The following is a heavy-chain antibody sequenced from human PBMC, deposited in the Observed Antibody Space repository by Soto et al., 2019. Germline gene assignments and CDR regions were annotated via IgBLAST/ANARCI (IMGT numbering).Heavy chain of an antibody. CDR2: IYYSGST. V-gene: IGHV4-31*03. D-gene: IGHD2-2*02. Sequence: PSETLSLTCTVSGGSISSGGYYWSWIRQHPGKGLEWIGYIYYSGSTYYNPSLKSRVTISVDTSKNQFSLKLSSVTAADTAVYYCAGIVVVPAAILKGWFDPWGQGTLVTVSS. J-gene: IGHJ5*02. CDR1: GGSISSGGYY. CDR3: AGIVVVPAAILKGWFDP.